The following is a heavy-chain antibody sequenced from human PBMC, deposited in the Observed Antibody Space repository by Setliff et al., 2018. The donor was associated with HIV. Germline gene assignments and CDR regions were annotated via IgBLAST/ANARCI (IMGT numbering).Heavy chain of an antibody. V-gene: IGHV1-2*02. CDR3: ARVQVGDPYYSYYYMDV. CDR1: GYTFTGYY. D-gene: IGHD2-8*02. CDR2: INPNSGGT. Sequence: ALVKVSCKASGYTFTGYYMHWVRQAPGQGLEWMGWINPNSGGTNYAQKFQGRVTMTTDTSTSTAYMELRNLRSDDTAVYYCARVQVGDPYYSYYYMDVWGEGTTVTVSS. J-gene: IGHJ6*03.